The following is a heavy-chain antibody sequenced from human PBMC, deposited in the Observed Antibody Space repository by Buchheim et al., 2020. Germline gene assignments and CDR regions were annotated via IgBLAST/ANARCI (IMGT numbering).Heavy chain of an antibody. J-gene: IGHJ4*02. CDR3: ARDPGGWSTDF. CDR1: GYTFSSNN. V-gene: IGHV1-46*01. CDR2: INPSDGST. Sequence: QVQLVQSGAEVKKPGASVKVSCKASGYTFSSNNIHWVRQAPGQGLEWMGIINPSDGSTTYAQKFQGRFTMTRDTSKTTLYMDLSSLRSEDTAVYYCARDPGGWSTDFWGQGTL. D-gene: IGHD2-15*01.